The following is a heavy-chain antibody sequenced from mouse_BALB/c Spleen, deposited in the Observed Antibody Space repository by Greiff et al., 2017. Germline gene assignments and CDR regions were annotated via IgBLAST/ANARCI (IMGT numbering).Heavy chain of an antibody. J-gene: IGHJ3*01. Sequence: EVQRVESGGGLVKPGGSLKLSCAASGFTFSSYAMSWVRQTPEKRLEWVASISSGGSTYYPDSVKGRFTISRDNARNILYLQMSSLRSEDTAMYYCARGNYGNWCAYWGQGTLVTVSA. D-gene: IGHD2-1*01. CDR3: ARGNYGNWCAY. CDR1: GFTFSSYA. CDR2: ISSGGST. V-gene: IGHV5-6-5*01.